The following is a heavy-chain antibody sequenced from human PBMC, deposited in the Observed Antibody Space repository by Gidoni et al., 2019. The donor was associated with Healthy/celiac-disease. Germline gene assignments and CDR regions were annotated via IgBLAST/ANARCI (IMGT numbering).Heavy chain of an antibody. CDR1: GGPIRRGGYS. CDR2: IYHSGST. J-gene: IGHJ3*02. D-gene: IGHD6-6*01. CDR3: AGRDEYSSSSDAFDI. V-gene: IGHV4-30-2*01. Sequence: QLQLQESGSGLVKPSQTLSLTCAVSGGPIRRGGYSWSWIPQPPGKGLEWIGYIYHSGSTYYNPSLKSRVTISVDRSKNQFSLKLSSVTAADTAVYYCAGRDEYSSSSDAFDIWGQGTMVTVSS.